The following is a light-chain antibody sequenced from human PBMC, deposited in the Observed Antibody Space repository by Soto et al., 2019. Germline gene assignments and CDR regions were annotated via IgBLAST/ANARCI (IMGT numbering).Light chain of an antibody. Sequence: DIQMTQSPSSLSASVGDRVTITCQASQDIIDYLNWYQQKPGKAPKLLISDASNLETGVPSRFSGSGSGTNFTFTINSLQPEDIATYYCQQFDDFPWTFGQGTKVEIK. CDR1: QDIIDY. V-gene: IGKV1-33*01. J-gene: IGKJ1*01. CDR2: DAS. CDR3: QQFDDFPWT.